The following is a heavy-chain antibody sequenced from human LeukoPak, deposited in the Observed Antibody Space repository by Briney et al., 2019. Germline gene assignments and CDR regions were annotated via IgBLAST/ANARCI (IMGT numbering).Heavy chain of an antibody. J-gene: IGHJ4*02. CDR2: ISYDGSSK. D-gene: IGHD3-3*01. V-gene: IGHV3-30*18. Sequence: GRSLRLSCAASGFTFSSYGMHWVRQAPGKGLEWVAVISYDGSSKYYADSVKGRFTISRDNSKNTLYLQMNSLRAEDTAVYYCAKDSAIFGVVYGGTFDYWGQGTLVTVSS. CDR1: GFTFSSYG. CDR3: AKDSAIFGVVYGGTFDY.